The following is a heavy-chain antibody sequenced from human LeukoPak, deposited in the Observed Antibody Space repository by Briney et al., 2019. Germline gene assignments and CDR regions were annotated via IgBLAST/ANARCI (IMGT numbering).Heavy chain of an antibody. V-gene: IGHV1-46*01. J-gene: IGHJ5*02. CDR2: INPSGGST. CDR3: ARDGGRNWFDP. Sequence: GASVKVSCKASGYTFTSYYMHWVRQAPGQGLEWMGIINPSGGSTSYAQKFQGRVTMTRDMSTSTVYMELSSLRSEDTAVYYCARDGGRNWFDPWGQGTLVNVSS. D-gene: IGHD1-26*01. CDR1: GYTFTSYY.